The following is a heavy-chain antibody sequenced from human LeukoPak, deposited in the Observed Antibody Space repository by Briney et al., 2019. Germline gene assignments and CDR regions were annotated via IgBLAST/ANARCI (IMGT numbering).Heavy chain of an antibody. CDR1: GGSFSGYY. D-gene: IGHD3-22*01. V-gene: IGHV4-34*01. J-gene: IGHJ4*02. Sequence: SETLSLTCAVYGGSFSGYYWSWIRQPPGKGLEWIGEINHSGSTNYNPSLKRRVTISVDTSKNQFSLKLSSVTAADTAVYYCARGSKSSGYYRRGYFDYWGQGTLVTVSS. CDR2: INHSGST. CDR3: ARGSKSSGYYRRGYFDY.